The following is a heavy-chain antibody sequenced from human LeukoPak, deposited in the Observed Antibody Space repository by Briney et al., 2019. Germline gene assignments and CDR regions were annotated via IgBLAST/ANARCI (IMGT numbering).Heavy chain of an antibody. D-gene: IGHD3-22*01. J-gene: IGHJ4*02. CDR3: ARGDYYDSSGYLFDY. CDR1: GYTFTSYA. Sequence: ASVKVSCKASGYTFTSYAMHWVRQAPGQRLEWMGWINAGNGSTKYSQKFQGRVTITRDTSASTAYMELSSLRSEDTAVYYCARGDYYDSSGYLFDYWGQGTLVTVSS. V-gene: IGHV1-3*01. CDR2: INAGNGST.